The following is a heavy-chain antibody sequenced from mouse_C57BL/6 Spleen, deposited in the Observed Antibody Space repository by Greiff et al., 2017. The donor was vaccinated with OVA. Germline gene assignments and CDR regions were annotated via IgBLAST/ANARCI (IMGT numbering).Heavy chain of an antibody. CDR2: INPYNGGT. V-gene: IGHV1-19*01. J-gene: IGHJ1*03. D-gene: IGHD2-5*01. Sequence: EVQLQQSGPVLVKPGASVKMSCKASGYTFTDYYMNWVKQSHGKSLEWIGVINPYNGGTSYNQKFKGKATLTVDKSSSTAYMELNSLTSEDSAVYYCARMGYYSNYWYFDVWGTGTTVTVSS. CDR3: ARMGYYSNYWYFDV. CDR1: GYTFTDYY.